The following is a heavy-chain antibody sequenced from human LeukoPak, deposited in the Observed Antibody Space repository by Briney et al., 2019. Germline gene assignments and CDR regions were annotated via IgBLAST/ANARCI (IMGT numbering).Heavy chain of an antibody. CDR2: ISSSTTYI. D-gene: IGHD4-23*01. Sequence: GGSLRLSCAASGFTFSTYSMNWVRQAPGKGLEWVSYISSSTTYIYYADSVKGRFTISRDNAKNSLYLQMNSLRDEDTAVYYCARHDYGGNSGDYWGQGTLVTVSS. CDR1: GFTFSTYS. CDR3: ARHDYGGNSGDY. J-gene: IGHJ4*02. V-gene: IGHV3-21*01.